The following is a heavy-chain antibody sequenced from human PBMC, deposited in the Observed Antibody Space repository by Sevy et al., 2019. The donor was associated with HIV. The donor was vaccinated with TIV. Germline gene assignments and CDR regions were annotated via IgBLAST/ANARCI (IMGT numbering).Heavy chain of an antibody. Sequence: ASVKVSCKASGYTFTSYGISWVRQAPGQGLAWMGWTSVYNGNTKYAQKLQGRVTMTTDTSTSTAYMELRSLRSDDTAVYYCARDTPLGFGELLFDYWGQGTLVTVSS. CDR3: ARDTPLGFGELLFDY. D-gene: IGHD3-10*01. V-gene: IGHV1-18*04. CDR1: GYTFTSYG. J-gene: IGHJ4*02. CDR2: TSVYNGNT.